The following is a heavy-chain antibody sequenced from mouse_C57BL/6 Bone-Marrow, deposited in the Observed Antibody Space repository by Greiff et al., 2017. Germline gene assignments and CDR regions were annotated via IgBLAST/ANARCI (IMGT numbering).Heavy chain of an antibody. Sequence: VQLQQSGAELVRPGASVKLSCTASGFNIKDDYMHWVKQRPEQGLEWIGWIDPENGDTEYASKFQGKATITADTSSHTAYLQLSSLTSEDTAVYYWTTLYDGYYVPWFAYWGQGTLVTVSA. CDR2: IDPENGDT. CDR3: TTLYDGYYVPWFAY. J-gene: IGHJ3*01. CDR1: GFNIKDDY. D-gene: IGHD2-3*01. V-gene: IGHV14-4*01.